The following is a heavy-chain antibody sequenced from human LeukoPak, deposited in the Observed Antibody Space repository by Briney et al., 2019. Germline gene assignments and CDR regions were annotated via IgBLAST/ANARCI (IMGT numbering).Heavy chain of an antibody. J-gene: IGHJ5*02. V-gene: IGHV4-39*07. CDR3: ARGLSFREYLNETWIQARFDP. CDR1: GGSISSSSYY. CDR2: IYYSGST. Sequence: SETLSLTCTVSGGSISSSSYYWGWIRQPPGKGLEWIGSIYYSGSTYYNPSLKSRVTISVDTSKNQFSLKLSSVTAADTAVYYCARGLSFREYLNETWIQARFDPWGQGTLVTVSS. D-gene: IGHD5-18*01.